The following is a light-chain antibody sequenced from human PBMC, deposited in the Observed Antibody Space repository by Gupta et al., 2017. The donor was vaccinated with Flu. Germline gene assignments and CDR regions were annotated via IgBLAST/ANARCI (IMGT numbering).Light chain of an antibody. CDR3: LQNYKSPRT. CDR2: GTS. CDR1: HGVYRSY. V-gene: IGKV3-20*01. J-gene: IGKJ1*01. Sequence: GTLSLSPGERATLSCRASHGVYRSYLAWYQQHPGQSPRLLIYGTSSRATGIPGRFSGSGSGTDFTLTISRLEPEDFAVYYCLQNYKSPRTFGQGTRLDIK.